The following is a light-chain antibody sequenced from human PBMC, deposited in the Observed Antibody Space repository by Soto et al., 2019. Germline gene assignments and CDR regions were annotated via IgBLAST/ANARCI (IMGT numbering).Light chain of an antibody. V-gene: IGKV3-20*01. CDR2: GAS. Sequence: EVVLTQSPGTLSLSPGERATLSCRARQSISSNHLAWYQQKPGQAPRHLIVGASTRATGIPDRFSGRGSGTDFTLTISRLEPEDFAVYYCQHYGRSPPVTFGQGTKLEIK. CDR3: QHYGRSPPVT. CDR1: QSISSNH. J-gene: IGKJ2*01.